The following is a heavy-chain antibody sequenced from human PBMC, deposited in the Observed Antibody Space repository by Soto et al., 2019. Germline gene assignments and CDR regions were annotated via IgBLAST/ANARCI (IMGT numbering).Heavy chain of an antibody. J-gene: IGHJ4*02. CDR3: AKDAAMVSSTFNYFDY. Sequence: EVQLLESGGGLVQPGGFLRLSCAASGFFFSSYAMSWVRQAPGKGLEWVSGIGGSGGYKSYADSVKGRFTISRDNSKNTLYLQMESLGAEDTAVYYCAKDAAMVSSTFNYFDYWGQGTLVAVSS. D-gene: IGHD6-13*01. V-gene: IGHV3-23*01. CDR2: IGGSGGYK. CDR1: GFFFSSYA.